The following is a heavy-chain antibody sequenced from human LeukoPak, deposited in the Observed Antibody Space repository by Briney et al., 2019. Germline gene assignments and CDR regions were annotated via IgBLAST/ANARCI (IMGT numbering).Heavy chain of an antibody. V-gene: IGHV4-61*02. Sequence: SETLSLTCAVSGGSISSGSYYWSWIRQPAGKGLEWIGRFYTSGSTNYNPSLKSRVTISVDTSKNQFSLKLNSVTAADTAVYYCARGRDGYNFLNRGEYYYFDYWGQGTLVTVSS. CDR2: FYTSGST. D-gene: IGHD5-24*01. J-gene: IGHJ4*02. CDR1: GGSISSGSYY. CDR3: ARGRDGYNFLNRGEYYYFDY.